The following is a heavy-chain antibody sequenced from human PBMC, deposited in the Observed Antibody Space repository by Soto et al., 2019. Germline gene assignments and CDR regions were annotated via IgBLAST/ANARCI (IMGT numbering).Heavy chain of an antibody. CDR3: ARGIAAADYYFDY. V-gene: IGHV4-59*01. CDR2: IYYSGST. Sequence: SETLSLTCTVSGGSISSYYWSWIRQPPGKGLEWIGYIYYSGSTNYNPSLKSRVTISVDTSKNQFSLKLSSVTAADTAVYYCARGIAAADYYFDYWGQGTLVTAPQ. CDR1: GGSISSYY. D-gene: IGHD6-13*01. J-gene: IGHJ4*02.